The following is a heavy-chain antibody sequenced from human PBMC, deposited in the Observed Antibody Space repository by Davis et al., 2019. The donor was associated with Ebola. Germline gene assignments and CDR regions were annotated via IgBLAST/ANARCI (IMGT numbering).Heavy chain of an antibody. Sequence: GESLKISCAASGFTFSSYAMSWVRQAPGKGLEWVSAISGSGGSTYYADSVKGRFTISRDNSKNTLYLQMNSLRAEDTAVYYCAKVGSGYYCFDYWGRGTVVTVSS. CDR2: ISGSGGST. D-gene: IGHD3-22*01. CDR3: AKVGSGYYCFDY. J-gene: IGHJ4*02. V-gene: IGHV3-23*01. CDR1: GFTFSSYA.